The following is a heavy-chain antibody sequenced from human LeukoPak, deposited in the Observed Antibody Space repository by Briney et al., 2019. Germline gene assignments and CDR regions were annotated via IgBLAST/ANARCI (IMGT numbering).Heavy chain of an antibody. CDR1: GFTFTNAW. D-gene: IGHD3-10*01. V-gene: IGHV3-15*01. CDR3: TTDLGLTMIRGVIVY. J-gene: IGHJ4*02. CDR2: IKSKGDGETT. Sequence: GGSLRLSCAASGFTFTNAWMTWVRQAPGKGLEWVGRIKSKGDGETTDYAAPVKGRFSMSRDDSKATMYLQMYSLEAEDTAVYYCTTDLGLTMIRGVIVYWGQGALVTISS.